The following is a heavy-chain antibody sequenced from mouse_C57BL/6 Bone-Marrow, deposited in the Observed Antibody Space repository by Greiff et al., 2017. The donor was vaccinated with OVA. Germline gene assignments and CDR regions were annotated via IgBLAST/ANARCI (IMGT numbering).Heavy chain of an antibody. D-gene: IGHD1-1*01. Sequence: VQVVESGAELARPGASVKLSCKASGYTFTSYGISWVKQRTGQGLEWIGEIYPRSGNTYYNEKFKGKATLTADKSSSTAYMELRSLTSEDSAVYFCATPFYYYGSSYDYWGQGTTLTVSS. CDR3: ATPFYYYGSSYDY. CDR1: GYTFTSYG. V-gene: IGHV1-81*01. CDR2: IYPRSGNT. J-gene: IGHJ2*01.